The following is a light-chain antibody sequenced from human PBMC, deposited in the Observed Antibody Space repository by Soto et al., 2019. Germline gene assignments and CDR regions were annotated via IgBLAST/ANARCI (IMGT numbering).Light chain of an antibody. V-gene: IGLV2-11*01. CDR2: DVS. CDR1: SSDVGGYNY. J-gene: IGLJ2*01. Sequence: QSVLTQPRSVSGSPGQSVTISCTGTSSDVGGYNYVSWYQQHPGKAPKLMIYDVSKRPSGVPDRFSGSKSGNTASLTISGLQADDEADYDCCAYAGSYSVVFGGGTKLTVL. CDR3: CAYAGSYSVV.